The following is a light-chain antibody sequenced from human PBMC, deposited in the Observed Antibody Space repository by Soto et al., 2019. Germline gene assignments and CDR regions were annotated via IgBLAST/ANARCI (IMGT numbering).Light chain of an antibody. Sequence: QSVLPQPPSASGTPVQRVTISCSGRSSNIGTNPVNWYQQLPGTAPKLLIYTNYQRPSGVPDRFSGSKSGTSASLAISGLQSEDEADYYCAAWDDSLNGHVFGTGTKVTVL. CDR3: AAWDDSLNGHV. J-gene: IGLJ1*01. CDR1: SSNIGTNP. V-gene: IGLV1-44*01. CDR2: TNY.